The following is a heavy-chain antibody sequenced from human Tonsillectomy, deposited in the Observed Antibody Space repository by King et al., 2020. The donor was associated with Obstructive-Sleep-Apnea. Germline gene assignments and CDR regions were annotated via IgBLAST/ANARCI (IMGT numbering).Heavy chain of an antibody. D-gene: IGHD4-17*01. Sequence: QLVQSGAEVKRPGESLRVSCKASGYRFTTYWITWVRQTPGRGLEWLGKFDPSDSYTTYNPPFQGHVTISADKSISTAYLQGSSLKASDTALYYCARLDYEYGAFDIWGQGTLVTVSS. V-gene: IGHV5-10-1*01. CDR2: FDPSDSYT. CDR1: GYRFTTYW. CDR3: ARLDYEYGAFDI. J-gene: IGHJ3*02.